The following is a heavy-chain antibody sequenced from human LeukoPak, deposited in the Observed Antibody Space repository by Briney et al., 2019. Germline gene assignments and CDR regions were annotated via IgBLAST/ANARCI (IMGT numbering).Heavy chain of an antibody. Sequence: PGGSLRLSCSASGFTFSSYAMHWVRQVPGKGLEYVSGISINGGSTDYADSVKGRFTISRDNSKNTVYLQMSSLRAEDTAVYYCVKESRVVRGVIMDAFDMWGQGTMVTVSS. D-gene: IGHD3-10*01. J-gene: IGHJ3*02. CDR1: GFTFSSYA. CDR2: ISINGGST. CDR3: VKESRVVRGVIMDAFDM. V-gene: IGHV3-64D*06.